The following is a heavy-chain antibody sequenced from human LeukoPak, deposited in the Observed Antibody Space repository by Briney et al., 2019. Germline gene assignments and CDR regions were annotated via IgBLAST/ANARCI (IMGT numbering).Heavy chain of an antibody. CDR1: GGSFSGYY. CDR2: INHSGGT. Sequence: PAETLSLTCAVYGGSFSGYYWSWIRQPPGKGLEWRGEINHSGGTNYNPSLKSRVTISVDTSKNQCSLKLSSVTAADTAVYYCASAMIGVPDNAFDIWGQGTMVTVSS. CDR3: ASAMIGVPDNAFDI. D-gene: IGHD3-22*01. J-gene: IGHJ3*02. V-gene: IGHV4-34*01.